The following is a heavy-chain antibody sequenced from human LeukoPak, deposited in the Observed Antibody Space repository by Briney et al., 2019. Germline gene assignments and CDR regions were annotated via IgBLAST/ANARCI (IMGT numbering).Heavy chain of an antibody. V-gene: IGHV3-48*01. CDR2: ISSSSTTI. CDR1: GFTFSSYS. D-gene: IGHD3-10*01. J-gene: IGHJ5*02. Sequence: GGSLRLSCAASGFTFSSYSMNWVRQAPGKGLEWVSYISSSSTTIYYADSVKGRFTISRDNAKNSLYLQMNSLRAEDTAVYYCATSFYYYGSGSPSWGQGTLVTVYS. CDR3: ATSFYYYGSGSPS.